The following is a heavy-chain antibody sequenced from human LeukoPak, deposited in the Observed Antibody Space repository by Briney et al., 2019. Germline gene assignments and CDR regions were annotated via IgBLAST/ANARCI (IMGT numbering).Heavy chain of an antibody. V-gene: IGHV4-59*01. J-gene: IGHJ4*02. D-gene: IGHD3-22*01. Sequence: SETLSLTCTVSGGSISGYYWSWIRQPPGKGLEWIGYIYYSGSTNYNPSLKSRVTISVDRSKNRFSLKLTSVTAADTAVYYCARVAYYDSSGYFYDYWGQGTLVTVSS. CDR1: GGSISGYY. CDR2: IYYSGST. CDR3: ARVAYYDSSGYFYDY.